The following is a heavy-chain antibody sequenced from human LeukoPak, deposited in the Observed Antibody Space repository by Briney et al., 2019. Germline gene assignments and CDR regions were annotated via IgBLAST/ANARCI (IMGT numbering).Heavy chain of an antibody. V-gene: IGHV1-18*01. Sequence: GASVKVSYRASGYTFTIYGISWVRQAPGQGLEWMGWISAYNGNTNYAQKLQGRVTMTTDTSTSTAYMELRSLRSDDTAVYYCARGTEAAGTMGVWGKGTTVTISS. J-gene: IGHJ6*03. CDR3: ARGTEAAGTMGV. CDR1: GYTFTIYG. D-gene: IGHD6-13*01. CDR2: ISAYNGNT.